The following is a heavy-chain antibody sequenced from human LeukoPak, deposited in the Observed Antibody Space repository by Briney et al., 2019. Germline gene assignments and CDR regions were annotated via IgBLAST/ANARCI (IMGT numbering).Heavy chain of an antibody. CDR3: ARPCYSGSYRNAFDI. CDR1: GGSISSGGYS. CDR2: IYHSGST. V-gene: IGHV4-30-2*03. J-gene: IGHJ3*02. D-gene: IGHD1-26*01. Sequence: PSETLSLTCAVSGGSISSGGYSWSWIRQPPGKGLEWIGYIYHSGSTYSNPSLKSRVTISVDTSKNQFSLKLSSVTAADTAVYYCARPCYSGSYRNAFDIWGQGTMVTVSS.